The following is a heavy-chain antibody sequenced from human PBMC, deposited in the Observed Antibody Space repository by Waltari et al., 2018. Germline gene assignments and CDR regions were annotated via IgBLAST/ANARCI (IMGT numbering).Heavy chain of an antibody. CDR2: INHSGST. V-gene: IGHV4-34*01. Sequence: QVQLQQWGAGLLKPSETLSLTCAVYGGSFSGYYWSWTRQPPGTGLEWIGEINHSGSTNYNPSLKSRVTISVDTSKNQFSLKLSSVTAADTAVYYCARGRMGMTIFGVDAYGMDVWGQGTTVTVSS. D-gene: IGHD3-3*01. CDR1: GGSFSGYY. J-gene: IGHJ6*02. CDR3: ARGRMGMTIFGVDAYGMDV.